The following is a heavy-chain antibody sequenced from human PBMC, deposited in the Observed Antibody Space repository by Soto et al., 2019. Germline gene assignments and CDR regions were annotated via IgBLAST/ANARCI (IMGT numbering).Heavy chain of an antibody. CDR3: AKSPPSGGSCYCYFDY. Sequence: GGSLRLSCAASGFTFSNYAMSWVRQAPGKGQEWVSGISASGGSTYYADSVKGRFTISRDNSKNTLYLQMNSLRAEDTAVYYCAKSPPSGGSCYCYFDYWGQGTLVTVSS. CDR1: GFTFSNYA. J-gene: IGHJ4*02. V-gene: IGHV3-23*01. D-gene: IGHD2-15*01. CDR2: ISASGGST.